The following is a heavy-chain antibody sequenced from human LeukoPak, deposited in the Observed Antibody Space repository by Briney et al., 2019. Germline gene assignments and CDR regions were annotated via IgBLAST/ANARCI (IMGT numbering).Heavy chain of an antibody. Sequence: GESLKISCKGSGYSFTSYWIGWVRQMPGKGLEWMGIIYPGDSDTRYSPSFQGQVTISADKSISTAYLQWSSLKASDTAMYYCARQMTTVTGRDAFGIWGQGTMVTVSS. CDR2: IYPGDSDT. D-gene: IGHD4-17*01. CDR3: ARQMTTVTGRDAFGI. CDR1: GYSFTSYW. J-gene: IGHJ3*02. V-gene: IGHV5-51*01.